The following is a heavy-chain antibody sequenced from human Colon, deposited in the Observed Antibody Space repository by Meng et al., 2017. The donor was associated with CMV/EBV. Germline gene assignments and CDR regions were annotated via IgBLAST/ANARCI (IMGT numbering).Heavy chain of an antibody. CDR3: TKGQDDFWNGSPLDV. CDR1: GFTFSSYA. Sequence: GGSLRLSCAGSGFTFSSYALSWVRQAPGKGLEWVSAISGSGSSTYYANSVKGRVTISRDNSKNTLYLQINSLRAEDTAKYYCTKGQDDFWNGSPLDVWGQGTTVTVSS. V-gene: IGHV3-23*01. D-gene: IGHD3-3*01. CDR2: ISGSGSST. J-gene: IGHJ6*02.